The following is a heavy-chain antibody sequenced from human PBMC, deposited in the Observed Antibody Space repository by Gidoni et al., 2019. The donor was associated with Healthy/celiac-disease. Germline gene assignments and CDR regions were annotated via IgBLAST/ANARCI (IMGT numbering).Heavy chain of an antibody. CDR3: ARDRIGSWGSIDY. J-gene: IGHJ4*02. Sequence: QVQLQESGPGLVKPSQTLSLTCTFSGGPTSSGGYCWSWSRQHPGKGLEWIGYIYYSGSTYYNPSLKSRVTISVDTSKNQFSLKLSSVTAADTAVYYCARDRIGSWGSIDYWGQGTLVTVSS. CDR1: GGPTSSGGYC. CDR2: IYYSGST. V-gene: IGHV4-31*03. D-gene: IGHD7-27*01.